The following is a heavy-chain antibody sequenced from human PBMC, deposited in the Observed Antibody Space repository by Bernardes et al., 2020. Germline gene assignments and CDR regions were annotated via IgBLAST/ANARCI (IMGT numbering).Heavy chain of an antibody. CDR3: ARDRWAVTTTWVVPVDY. CDR2: ISAYNGNT. D-gene: IGHD6-19*01. Sequence: ASVKVSCKASGYTFTSYGISWVRQAPGQGLEWMGWISAYNGNTNYAQKLQGRVTMTTDTSTSTAYMELRSLRSDDTAVYYCARDRWAVTTTWVVPVDYWGQGTLVTVSS. V-gene: IGHV1-18*01. CDR1: GYTFTSYG. J-gene: IGHJ4*02.